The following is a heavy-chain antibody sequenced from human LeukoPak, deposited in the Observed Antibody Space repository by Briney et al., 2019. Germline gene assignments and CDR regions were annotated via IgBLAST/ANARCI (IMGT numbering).Heavy chain of an antibody. CDR3: AKDRSHYGSGTGYFDY. J-gene: IGHJ4*02. D-gene: IGHD3-10*01. CDR1: GFTFSSYG. CDR2: ISYDGSNK. Sequence: GGSLRLSCAASGFTFSSYGMHWVRQAPGKGLEWVAVISYDGSNKYYADSVKGRFTTSRDNSKNTLYLQMNSLRAEDTAVYYCAKDRSHYGSGTGYFDYWGQGTLVTVSS. V-gene: IGHV3-30*18.